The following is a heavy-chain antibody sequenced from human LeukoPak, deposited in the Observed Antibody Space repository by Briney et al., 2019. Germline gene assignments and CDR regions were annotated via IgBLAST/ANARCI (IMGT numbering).Heavy chain of an antibody. V-gene: IGHV4-4*07. J-gene: IGHJ4*02. CDR2: IYSSGST. Sequence: PSETLSLTCTVSGASISAFHWTWFRQPAGKGLEWIGLIYSSGSTLFNPSLKSRVAMSVDLTINQLSLKLTSVTAADTAMYYCARKDGDYWGRGTLVTVSS. CDR3: ARKDGDY. CDR1: GASISAFH.